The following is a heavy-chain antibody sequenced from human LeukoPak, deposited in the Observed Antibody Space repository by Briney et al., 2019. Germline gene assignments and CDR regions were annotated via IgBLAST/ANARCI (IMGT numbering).Heavy chain of an antibody. V-gene: IGHV4-59*01. D-gene: IGHD6-19*01. J-gene: IGHJ4*02. Sequence: SETLSLTCNVSGGSIRSYYWSWIRQPPGMGLEWIGYIYYSGSTNYNPSLKSRLTMSVDTSKNQFPLRLSSVTAADTALYYCARLSSSGWYPHDYWGQGTLVTVSS. CDR2: IYYSGST. CDR3: ARLSSSGWYPHDY. CDR1: GGSIRSYY.